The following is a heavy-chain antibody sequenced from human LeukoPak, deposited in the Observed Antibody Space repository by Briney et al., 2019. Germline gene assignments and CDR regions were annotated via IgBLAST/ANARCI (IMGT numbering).Heavy chain of an antibody. D-gene: IGHD6-19*01. CDR3: ARFAYSSGDFDY. CDR2: ISRSSSHI. V-gene: IGHV3-21*01. J-gene: IGHJ4*02. Sequence: PGGSLRLSCAASKFSFSNYSMNWVRQAPGKGLEWVSSISRSSSHIFYANSVKGRFTISRDNAKNSLYLQMNSLRAEDTAVYYCARFAYSSGDFDYWGQGTLVTVSS. CDR1: KFSFSNYS.